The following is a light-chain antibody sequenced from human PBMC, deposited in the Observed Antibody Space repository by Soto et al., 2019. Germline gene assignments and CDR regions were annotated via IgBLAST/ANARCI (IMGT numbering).Light chain of an antibody. CDR3: QQSYSTPIT. J-gene: IGKJ5*01. Sequence: DIQMTQSPSSVSASVGDRVTTTCRASQGISSYLGWYQQKPGKAPKLLIYAASSLQSGVPSRFSGSGSGTDFTLTISSLQPEDFATYYCQQSYSTPITFGQGTRLEIK. V-gene: IGKV1-39*01. CDR1: QGISSY. CDR2: AAS.